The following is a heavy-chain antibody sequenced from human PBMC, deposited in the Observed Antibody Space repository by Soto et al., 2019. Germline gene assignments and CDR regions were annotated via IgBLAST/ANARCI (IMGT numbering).Heavy chain of an antibody. V-gene: IGHV5-51*01. J-gene: IGHJ5*01. CDR3: ARQGYSSCFES. CDR1: GYSFTTYW. CDR2: IYPGDSDT. Sequence: GESLKISCNGSGYSFTTYWIAWVRRMPGKGLEWMGIIYPGDSDTRYSPSFQGQVTISADKSISTAYLQWSSLKASDTAMYYCARQGYSSCFESWGQGTLVTVSS. D-gene: IGHD6-13*01.